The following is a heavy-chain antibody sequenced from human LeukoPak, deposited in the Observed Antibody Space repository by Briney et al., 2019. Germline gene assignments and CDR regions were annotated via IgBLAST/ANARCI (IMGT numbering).Heavy chain of an antibody. CDR1: GGSIGSGGYY. CDR2: IYYSGST. V-gene: IGHV4-31*03. Sequence: TSQTLSLTCTVSGGSIGSGGYYWSWIRQHPGKGLEWIGYIYYSGSTYYNPSLKSRVTISVDTSKNQFSLKLSSVTAADTAVYYCARAIRITMVRGANDAFDIWGQGTMVTVSS. CDR3: ARAIRITMVRGANDAFDI. D-gene: IGHD3-10*01. J-gene: IGHJ3*02.